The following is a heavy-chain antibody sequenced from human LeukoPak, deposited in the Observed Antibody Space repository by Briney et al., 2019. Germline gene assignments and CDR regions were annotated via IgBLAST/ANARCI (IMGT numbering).Heavy chain of an antibody. CDR1: GFTFSSYA. Sequence: GGSLRLSCAASGFTFSSYAMHWVRQAPGKGLEWVAVISYDGSNKYYADSVKGRFTISRDNAKNSLYLQMNSLRAEDAAVYYCARTSGESKAALRAPFDYWGQGTLATVSS. V-gene: IGHV3-30*04. J-gene: IGHJ4*02. CDR3: ARTSGESKAALRAPFDY. D-gene: IGHD6-6*01. CDR2: ISYDGSNK.